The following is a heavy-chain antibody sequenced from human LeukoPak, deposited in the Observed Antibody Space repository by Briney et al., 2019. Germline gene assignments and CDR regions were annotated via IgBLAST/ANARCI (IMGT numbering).Heavy chain of an antibody. Sequence: GGSLRLSCTASGFIFDEYAMSWVRQAPGRGLEWVGFIRSKAYGGTTDSAASVKGRFTISRDDSKSIAFLQMNSLKTEDTAVYYCTRDLNPYSSSWYIPWYWGQGTLVTAPS. V-gene: IGHV3-49*04. D-gene: IGHD6-13*01. CDR1: GFIFDEYA. J-gene: IGHJ4*02. CDR2: IRSKAYGGTT. CDR3: TRDLNPYSSSWYIPWY.